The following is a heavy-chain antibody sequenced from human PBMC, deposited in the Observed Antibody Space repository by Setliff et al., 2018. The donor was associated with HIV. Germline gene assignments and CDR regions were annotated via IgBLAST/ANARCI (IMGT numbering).Heavy chain of an antibody. CDR1: GFAFSSAW. D-gene: IGHD6-19*01. V-gene: IGHV4-38-2*01. CDR3: ARATWLVHPFPLYYFDY. Sequence: GSLRLSCAASGFAFSSAWMGWVRQAPAKGLEWIGNIYHGGSTYYSPSFRGRVTMLVDTSENHFTLKLISVTAADTAVYYCARATWLVHPFPLYYFDYWGQGTLVTVSS. CDR2: IYHGGST. J-gene: IGHJ4*02.